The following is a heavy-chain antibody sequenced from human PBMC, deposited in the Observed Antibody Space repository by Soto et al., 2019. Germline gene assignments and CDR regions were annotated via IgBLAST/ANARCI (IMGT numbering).Heavy chain of an antibody. CDR3: ARSPWMITFGGVIVIYYFDY. CDR1: GGTFSSYA. J-gene: IGHJ4*02. D-gene: IGHD3-16*02. V-gene: IGHV1-69*13. CDR2: IIPIFGTA. Sequence: GASVKVSCKASGGTFSSYAISWVRQAPGQGLEWMGGIIPIFGTANYAQKFQGRVTITADESTSTAYMELSSLRSEDTAVYYCARSPWMITFGGVIVIYYFDYWGQGTLVTVSS.